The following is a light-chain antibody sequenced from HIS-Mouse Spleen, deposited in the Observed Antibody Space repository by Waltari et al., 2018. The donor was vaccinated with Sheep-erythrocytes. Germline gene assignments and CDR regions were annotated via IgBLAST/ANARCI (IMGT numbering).Light chain of an antibody. CDR1: ALPKQY. CDR3: YSTDSSGNHWV. Sequence: SYELTQPPSVSVSPGQTARITCSGDALPKQYAYWYLQKSGQAPVLVIYEDSKRPSGIPERFSGSSSGTMATLTISGAQVEDDADYYCYSTDSSGNHWVFGGGTKLTVL. J-gene: IGLJ3*02. V-gene: IGLV3-10*01. CDR2: EDS.